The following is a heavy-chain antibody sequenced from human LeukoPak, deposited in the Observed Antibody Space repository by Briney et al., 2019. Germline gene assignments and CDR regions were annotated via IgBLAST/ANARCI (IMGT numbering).Heavy chain of an antibody. V-gene: IGHV4-34*01. D-gene: IGHD3-3*01. CDR2: INHSGST. J-gene: IGHJ4*02. Sequence: SETLSLTCAGYGGSFSGYYWSWIRQPPGKGLEWIGEINHSGSTNYNPSLKSRITISVDTSKNQFSLKLSSVTAADTAVYYCTRAGFLEWLLFDYWGQGTLVTVSS. CDR3: TRAGFLEWLLFDY. CDR1: GGSFSGYY.